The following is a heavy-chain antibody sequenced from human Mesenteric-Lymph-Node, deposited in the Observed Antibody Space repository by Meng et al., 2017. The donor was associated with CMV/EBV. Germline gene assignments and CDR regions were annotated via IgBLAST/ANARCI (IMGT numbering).Heavy chain of an antibody. CDR1: GVTVSTHH. CDR3: AREARNWNEDYYYGMDV. CDR2: ISSSGSTI. J-gene: IGHJ6*02. Sequence: GESLKISCAASGVTVSTHHMTWGRQAPGKGLEWVSYISSSGSTIYYADSVKGRFTIPRDNAKNSLYLQMNSLRAEDTAVYYCAREARNWNEDYYYGMDVWGQGTTVTVSS. V-gene: IGHV3-11*04. D-gene: IGHD1-1*01.